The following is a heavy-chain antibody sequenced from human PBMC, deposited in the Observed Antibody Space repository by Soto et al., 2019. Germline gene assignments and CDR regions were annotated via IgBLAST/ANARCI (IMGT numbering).Heavy chain of an antibody. D-gene: IGHD5-12*01. CDR1: GFTFSSYG. CDR2: ISYDGSNK. V-gene: IGHV3-30*18. Sequence: GGSLRLSCAASGFTFSSYGMHWVRQAPGKGLEWVAVISYDGSNKYYADSVKGRFTISRDNSKNTLYLQMNSLRAEDTAVYYCAKVLSPNSGYDLAYYYYGMDVWGQGTTVTVSS. J-gene: IGHJ6*02. CDR3: AKVLSPNSGYDLAYYYYGMDV.